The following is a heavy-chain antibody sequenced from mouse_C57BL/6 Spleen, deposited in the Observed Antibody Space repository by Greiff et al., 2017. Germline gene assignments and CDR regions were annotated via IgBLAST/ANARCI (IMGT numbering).Heavy chain of an antibody. J-gene: IGHJ1*03. Sequence: QVQLQQSGAELVRPGASVTLSCKASGYTFTDYEMHWVKQTPVNGLEWIGAIVPETGGTAYNQKFKGKAIRTADQSSSTAYMELRSLTSEDSAVYYCTRWGTTVVAPYWYFDVWGTGTTVTVSS. D-gene: IGHD1-1*01. CDR1: GYTFTDYE. CDR2: IVPETGGT. V-gene: IGHV1-15*01. CDR3: TRWGTTVVAPYWYFDV.